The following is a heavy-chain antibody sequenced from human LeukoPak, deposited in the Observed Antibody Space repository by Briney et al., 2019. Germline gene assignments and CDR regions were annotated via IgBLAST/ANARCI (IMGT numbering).Heavy chain of an antibody. V-gene: IGHV3-48*03. CDR1: GFTFSSYE. Sequence: PGGSLRLSCAASGFTFSSYEMNWVRQAPGKGLEWVSYISSSGSTIYDADSVKGRFTISRDNAKNSLYLQMNSLRAEDTAVYYCARGVDDIAVAGHFDYWGQGTLVTVSS. CDR2: ISSSGSTI. J-gene: IGHJ4*02. D-gene: IGHD6-19*01. CDR3: ARGVDDIAVAGHFDY.